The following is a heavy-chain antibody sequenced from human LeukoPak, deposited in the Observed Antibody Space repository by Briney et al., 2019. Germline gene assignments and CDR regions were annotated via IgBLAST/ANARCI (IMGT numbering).Heavy chain of an antibody. V-gene: IGHV1-2*02. J-gene: IGHJ3*02. CDR2: INPNSGGT. Sequence: SVKVSCKASRYTFTVYYMHWVRQAPGQGREWMGWINPNSGGTNYAQKFQGRVTMTRDTSISTAYMELSRLRSDDTAVYYCARGRPSPVIRITMVRQDAFDIWVQGTMVTVSS. D-gene: IGHD3-10*01. CDR1: RYTFTVYY. CDR3: ARGRPSPVIRITMVRQDAFDI.